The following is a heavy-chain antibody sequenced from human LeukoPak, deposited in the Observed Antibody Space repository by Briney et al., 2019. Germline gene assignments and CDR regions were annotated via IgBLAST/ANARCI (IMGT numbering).Heavy chain of an antibody. CDR1: GYTFTSYY. J-gene: IGHJ4*02. CDR3: ARDGADYDFWSGYPDYFDY. D-gene: IGHD3-3*01. V-gene: IGHV1-46*01. CDR2: INPSGGST. Sequence: ASVKVSCKASGYTFTSYYMHWVRQAPGQGLEWMGIINPSGGSTSYAQKFQGRVTMTRDTSTSTVYMELSSLRSEDTAVYYCARDGADYDFWSGYPDYFDYWGQGTLVTVSS.